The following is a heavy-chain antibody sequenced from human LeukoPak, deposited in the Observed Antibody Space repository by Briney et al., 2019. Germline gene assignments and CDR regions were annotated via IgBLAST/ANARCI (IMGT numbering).Heavy chain of an antibody. J-gene: IGHJ6*02. CDR3: AKAASSSWPSYYYGMDV. CDR1: GFTFSSYA. CDR2: ISYDGSNK. V-gene: IGHV3-30-3*01. Sequence: GGSLRLSCAASGFTFSSYAMHWVRQAPGKGLEWVAVISYDGSNKYYADSVKGRFTISKDNSKNTAYLQVSSLRVDDTAVYYCAKAASSSWPSYYYGMDVWGQGTTVTVSS. D-gene: IGHD6-13*01.